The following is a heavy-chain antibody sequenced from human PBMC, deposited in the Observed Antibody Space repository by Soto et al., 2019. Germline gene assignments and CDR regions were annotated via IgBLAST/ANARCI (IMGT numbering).Heavy chain of an antibody. D-gene: IGHD6-19*01. V-gene: IGHV1-69*08. CDR1: GGTFSSYT. CDR3: ARDLLKSSVHPPFDY. CDR2: IIPVLGIA. Sequence: QVQLVQSGAEVKKPGSSVKVSCKASGGTFSSYTISWVRQAPGQGLEWMGRIIPVLGIANYAQKFQGRVTITADKSTSAAYMELSSLRSEDTAVYYCARDLLKSSVHPPFDYWGQGTLVTVSS. J-gene: IGHJ4*02.